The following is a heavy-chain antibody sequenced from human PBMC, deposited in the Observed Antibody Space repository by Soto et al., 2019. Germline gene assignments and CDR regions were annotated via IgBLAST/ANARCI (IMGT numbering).Heavy chain of an antibody. J-gene: IGHJ3*02. V-gene: IGHV4-31*03. CDR3: ATGIYDILTGYSANDAFDI. CDR1: GGSISSGGXX. Sequence: QVQLQESGPGLVKPSQTLSLTCTVSGGSISSGGXXXXXXXXXXXXXLEWIGXIYYSGSTYYNPSLKSRVTISVDTSKNQFSLKLSSVTAADTAVYYCATGIYDILTGYSANDAFDIWGQGTMVTVSS. D-gene: IGHD3-9*01. CDR2: IYYSGST.